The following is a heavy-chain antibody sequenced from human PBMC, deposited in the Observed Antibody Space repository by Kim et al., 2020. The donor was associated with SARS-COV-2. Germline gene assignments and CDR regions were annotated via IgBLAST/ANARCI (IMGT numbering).Heavy chain of an antibody. J-gene: IGHJ5*02. Sequence: RRSRVTISVDTSKNQFSLKLSSVTAADTAVYYCVKGGNQGYSYGYLFDPWGQGTLVTVSS. CDR3: VKGGNQGYSYGYLFDP. V-gene: IGHV4-39*01. D-gene: IGHD5-18*01.